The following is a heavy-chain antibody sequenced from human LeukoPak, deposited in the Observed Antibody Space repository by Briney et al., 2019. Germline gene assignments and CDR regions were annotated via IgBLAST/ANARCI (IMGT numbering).Heavy chain of an antibody. Sequence: PGGSLRLSCAASGFTFSSYAMHWVRQAPGKGLEWVAVISYDGSNKYYADSVKGRFTISRDNSKNTLYLQMNSLRAEDTAVYYCARDSKGSYYYGSGSYLPVWGKGTTVTVSS. CDR3: ARDSKGSYYYGSGSYLPV. CDR2: ISYDGSNK. CDR1: GFTFSSYA. V-gene: IGHV3-30*01. D-gene: IGHD3-10*01. J-gene: IGHJ6*04.